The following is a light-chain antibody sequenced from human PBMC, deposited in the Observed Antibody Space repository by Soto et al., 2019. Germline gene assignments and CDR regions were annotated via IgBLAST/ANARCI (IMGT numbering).Light chain of an antibody. CDR3: QQRRNWVS. CDR1: QSVDTY. CDR2: DTS. V-gene: IGKV3-11*01. Sequence: LTQSPGILSLSPEERATLSCTARQSVDTYIAWYQQRPGQPPRLLIHDTSHRASGVPARFRGSGSGTDFTLTIPSLEPEDFAVYFCQQRRNWVSFGPGTRL. J-gene: IGKJ3*01.